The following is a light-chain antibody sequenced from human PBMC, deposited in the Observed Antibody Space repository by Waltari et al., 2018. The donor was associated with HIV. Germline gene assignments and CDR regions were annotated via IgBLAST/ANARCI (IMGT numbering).Light chain of an antibody. V-gene: IGLV1-44*01. J-gene: IGLJ3*02. CDR3: AAWDDSLNGWV. Sequence: QSVLTQPPSASGTPGQRVTISCSGSSSNIGSYTVNWYQQPPGTAPKLLIYSHNLLPSGFPDRFSGSKSGTSASLAISGLQSEDEADYYCAAWDDSLNGWVFGGGTKLTVL. CDR2: SHN. CDR1: SSNIGSYT.